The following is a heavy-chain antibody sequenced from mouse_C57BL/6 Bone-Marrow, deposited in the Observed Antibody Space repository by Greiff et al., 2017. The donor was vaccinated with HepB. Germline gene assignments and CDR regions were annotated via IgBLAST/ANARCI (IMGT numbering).Heavy chain of an antibody. V-gene: IGHV1-4*01. J-gene: IGHJ1*03. Sequence: VQLQQSGAELARPGASVKMSCKASGYTFTSYTMHWVKQRPGQGLEWIGYINPSSGYTKYNQKFKDKATLTADKSSSTAYMQLSSLTSEDSAVYYCARVLAPWYFDVWGTGTTVTVSS. CDR2: INPSSGYT. CDR1: GYTFTSYT. CDR3: ARVLAPWYFDV.